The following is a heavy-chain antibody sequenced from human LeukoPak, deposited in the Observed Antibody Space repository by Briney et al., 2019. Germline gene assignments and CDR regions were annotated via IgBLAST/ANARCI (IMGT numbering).Heavy chain of an antibody. Sequence: SETLSLTCTVSGGSISSSGYYWGWIRQPPGKGLGWIGSIYYSGSTYYNPSLKSRVTISVDTSKNQFSLKLSSVTAADTAVYYCARRRAPVLFDYWGQGTLVTVSS. CDR2: IYYSGST. CDR1: GGSISSSGYY. D-gene: IGHD3-10*01. V-gene: IGHV4-39*07. CDR3: ARRRAPVLFDY. J-gene: IGHJ4*02.